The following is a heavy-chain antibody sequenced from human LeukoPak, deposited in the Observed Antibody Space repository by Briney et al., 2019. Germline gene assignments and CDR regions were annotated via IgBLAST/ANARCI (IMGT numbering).Heavy chain of an antibody. J-gene: IGHJ4*02. Sequence: PGGSLRLXCAASGFTFSSYSMNWVRQAPGKGLEWVSSISSSSSYRYYADSVKGRFTISRDNAKNSLYPQMNSLRAEDTAVYYCARGAPEGCSGGSCYSLGLTHLNYWGQGTLVTVSS. D-gene: IGHD2-15*01. CDR2: ISSSSSYR. V-gene: IGHV3-21*01. CDR1: GFTFSSYS. CDR3: ARGAPEGCSGGSCYSLGLTHLNY.